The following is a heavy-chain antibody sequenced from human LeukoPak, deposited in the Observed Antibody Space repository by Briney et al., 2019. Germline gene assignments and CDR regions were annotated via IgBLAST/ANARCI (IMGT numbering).Heavy chain of an antibody. CDR3: ARDLRIAAAGRGDY. CDR1: GFTFSSYS. V-gene: IGHV3-21*01. J-gene: IGHJ4*02. CDR2: ISSSSSYI. Sequence: KSGGSLRLSCAASGFTFSSYSMNWVRQAPGKGLEWVSSISSSSSYIYYADSVKGRFTISRDNAKNSLYLQMNSLRAEDTAVYYCARDLRIAAAGRGDYWGQGTLVTVSS. D-gene: IGHD6-13*01.